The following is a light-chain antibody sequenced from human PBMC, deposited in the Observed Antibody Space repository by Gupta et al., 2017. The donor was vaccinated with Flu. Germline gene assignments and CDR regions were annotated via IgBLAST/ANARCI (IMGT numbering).Light chain of an antibody. CDR2: GAS. Sequence: DIVLTQSPGTLSLSPGERATLSCRASQSVSSSYLAWYQQKPGQAPRLLVYGASSRATGIPDRFSGSGSGTDFTLTISRLDPEDFAVYYCQQFDNSRWTFGQGTRVEIK. CDR1: QSVSSSY. J-gene: IGKJ1*01. V-gene: IGKV3-20*01. CDR3: QQFDNSRWT.